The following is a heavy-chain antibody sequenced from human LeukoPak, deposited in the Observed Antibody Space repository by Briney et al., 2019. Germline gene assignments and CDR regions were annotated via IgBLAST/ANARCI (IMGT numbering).Heavy chain of an antibody. D-gene: IGHD3-16*01. Sequence: PSETLSLTCTVSGGSISSYYWSWIRQPPGKGLEWIGYIYYSGSTNYNPSLKSRATISVDTSKNQFSLKLSSVTAADTAVYYCAGGGYYYYYYMDVWGKGTTVTVSS. CDR1: GGSISSYY. J-gene: IGHJ6*03. CDR3: AGGGYYYYYYMDV. CDR2: IYYSGST. V-gene: IGHV4-59*08.